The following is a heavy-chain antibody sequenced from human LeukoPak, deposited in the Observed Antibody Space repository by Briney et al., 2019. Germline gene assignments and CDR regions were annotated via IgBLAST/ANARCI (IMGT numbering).Heavy chain of an antibody. D-gene: IGHD6-19*01. Sequence: PGGSLRLSCAASGFTFSTYGMHWVRQAPGKGLEWVAFISNDGSNKYYADSVKGRFTISRDNSKNTLYLQMNSLRAEDTALYYCARILYRGRAVVHYFDYWGQGTLVTVSS. CDR1: GFTFSTYG. J-gene: IGHJ4*02. V-gene: IGHV3-30*03. CDR2: ISNDGSNK. CDR3: ARILYRGRAVVHYFDY.